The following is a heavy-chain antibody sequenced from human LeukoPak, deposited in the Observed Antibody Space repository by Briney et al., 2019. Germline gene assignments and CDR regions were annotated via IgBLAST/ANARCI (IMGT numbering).Heavy chain of an antibody. V-gene: IGHV3-33*01. Sequence: HPGGSLRLSCAASGFTFSSYGMHWVRQAPGKGLEWVAVIWHDGSNKYYADSVKGRFTISRDNSKNTLYLQMNSLRAEDTAVYYCARGLEAVAGTLDYWGQGTLVTVSS. CDR2: IWHDGSNK. D-gene: IGHD6-19*01. CDR1: GFTFSSYG. J-gene: IGHJ4*02. CDR3: ARGLEAVAGTLDY.